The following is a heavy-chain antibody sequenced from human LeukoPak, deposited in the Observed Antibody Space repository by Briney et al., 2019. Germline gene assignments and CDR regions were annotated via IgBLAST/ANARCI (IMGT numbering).Heavy chain of an antibody. V-gene: IGHV3-48*04. Sequence: GGFLRLSCAASGFTFSSYSMNWVRQAPGKGLEWVSYISSSSSTIYYADSVKGRFTISRDNAKNSLYLQMNSLRAEDTAVYYCASRLTIFGVVSNDYWGQGTLVTVSS. CDR2: ISSSSSTI. CDR3: ASRLTIFGVVSNDY. D-gene: IGHD3-3*01. J-gene: IGHJ4*02. CDR1: GFTFSSYS.